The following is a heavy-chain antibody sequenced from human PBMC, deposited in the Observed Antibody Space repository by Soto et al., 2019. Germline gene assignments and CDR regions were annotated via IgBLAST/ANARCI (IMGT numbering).Heavy chain of an antibody. Sequence: PRGSPRLPGAAPGFTFSDYYMGWIRQAPGKGLEWVSYISDSSSNTNYGDSVKGRFTISRDNAKNLLYLQMNSLRAEETAVYYCAKGEGYKWNYEFDPWGQGTLVTGSS. CDR2: ISDSSSNT. CDR1: GFTFSDYY. J-gene: IGHJ5*02. CDR3: AKGEGYKWNYEFDP. D-gene: IGHD1-7*01. V-gene: IGHV3-11*06.